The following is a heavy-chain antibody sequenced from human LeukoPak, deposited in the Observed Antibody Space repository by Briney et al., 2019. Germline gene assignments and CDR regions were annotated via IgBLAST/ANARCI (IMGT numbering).Heavy chain of an antibody. CDR3: ARHTGSLYDFWSGYIDY. Sequence: ASVKVSCKASGYSFTTYGINWVRQAPGQGLEWMGWMSGYNGNPNYAEKFQGRVTMTTDTSARTAYMELRSLRSDDTAVYYCARHTGSLYDFWSGYIDYWGQGTLVTVSS. D-gene: IGHD3-3*01. CDR1: GYSFTTYG. J-gene: IGHJ4*02. CDR2: MSGYNGNP. V-gene: IGHV1-18*01.